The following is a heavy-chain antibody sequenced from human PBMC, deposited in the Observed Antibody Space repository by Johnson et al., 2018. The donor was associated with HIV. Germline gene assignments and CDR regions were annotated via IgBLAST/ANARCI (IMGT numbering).Heavy chain of an antibody. CDR2: IRYDGSEK. CDR1: GFTFDDYG. V-gene: IGHV3-7*03. CDR3: AREMGIAAAGTLDAFDI. J-gene: IGHJ3*02. D-gene: IGHD6-13*01. Sequence: VQLVESGGGVVRPGGSLRLSCAASGFTFDDYGMSWVRQAPGKGLEWVAFIRYDGSEKYYVDSVKGRFTISRDNAKNSLYLQMNSLRAEDTALYYCAREMGIAAAGTLDAFDIWGQGTMVTVSS.